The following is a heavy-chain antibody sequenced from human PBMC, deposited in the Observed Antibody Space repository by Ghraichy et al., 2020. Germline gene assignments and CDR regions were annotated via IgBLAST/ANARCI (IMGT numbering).Heavy chain of an antibody. CDR3: ARDGYSFVPFQF. J-gene: IGHJ4*02. V-gene: IGHV3-23*01. CDR1: GFTLSNYA. D-gene: IGHD5-18*01. Sequence: GGSLRLSCAVSGFTLSNYAMGWVRQAPGKGLEWVSGISDTGVTTDYADPVKGRFTISRDTSKNMVYLQMSSLRPDDTAVYYCARDGYSFVPFQFWGLGTLVTVSS. CDR2: ISDTGVTT.